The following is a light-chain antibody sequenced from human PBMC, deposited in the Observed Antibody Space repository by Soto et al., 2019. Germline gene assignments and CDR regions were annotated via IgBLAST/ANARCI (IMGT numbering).Light chain of an antibody. J-gene: IGLJ2*01. V-gene: IGLV7-46*01. CDR1: TGAVTNGHY. CDR3: LLSCSDARKVA. CDR2: DTS. Sequence: QAVVTQEPSLTVSPGGTVTLTCGSSTGAVTNGHYPYWFQRKPGQAPKTLIYDTSNKRSWTPARFSGSLLGGKAALTLSGAQPEDEADYFCLLSCSDARKVAFGGGTKVTVL.